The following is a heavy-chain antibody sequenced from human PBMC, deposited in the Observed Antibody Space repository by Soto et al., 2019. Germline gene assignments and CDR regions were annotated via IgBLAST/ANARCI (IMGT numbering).Heavy chain of an antibody. CDR2: ISRDGNDI. Sequence: GLLVESGGGPVKAGGCLRLSCAASGFIFSDYYMSWIRQAPGKGLEWLAYISRDGNDIFYADSVDGRFTISRDNAKNSLFLQMDDLRVEDTGMYFCARGAEMSMLTKWFDPWGQGILVTVSS. V-gene: IGHV3-11*01. J-gene: IGHJ5*02. CDR1: GFIFSDYY. D-gene: IGHD3-16*01. CDR3: ARGAEMSMLTKWFDP.